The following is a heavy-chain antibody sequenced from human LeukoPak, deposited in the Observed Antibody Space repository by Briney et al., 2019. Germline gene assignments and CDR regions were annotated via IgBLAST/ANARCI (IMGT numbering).Heavy chain of an antibody. V-gene: IGHV4-39*07. CDR2: IYYSGST. CDR1: GGSISSSSYY. D-gene: IGHD6-6*01. Sequence: PSETLSLTCTVSGGSISSSSYYWGWIRQPPGKGLEWIGSIYYSGSTYYNPSLKSRVTISVDTSKNQFSLKLSSVTAADTAVYYCARETQYSSSPGEKASRYFVDYWGQGTLVTVSS. CDR3: ARETQYSSSPGEKASRYFVDY. J-gene: IGHJ4*02.